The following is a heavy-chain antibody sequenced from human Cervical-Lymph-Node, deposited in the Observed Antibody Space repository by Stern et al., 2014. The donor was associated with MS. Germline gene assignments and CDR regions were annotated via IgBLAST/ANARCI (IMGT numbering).Heavy chain of an antibody. D-gene: IGHD1-26*01. CDR1: GFNFSAYY. CDR2: ISSNGSTI. CDR3: ARGLPSF. Sequence: VQLVESGGDLVKPGGSLRPSCAASGFNFSAYYMNWIRQAPGKGLDWLSYISSNGSTIYYADSVKGRFIISRDNAKQSLYLQMNSLRAEDTAVYYCARGLPSFWGQGTLVTVSP. J-gene: IGHJ4*02. V-gene: IGHV3-11*01.